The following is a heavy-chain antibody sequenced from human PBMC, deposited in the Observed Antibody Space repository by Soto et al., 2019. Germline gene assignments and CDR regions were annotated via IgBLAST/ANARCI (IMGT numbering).Heavy chain of an antibody. V-gene: IGHV1-69*13. CDR1: GGTFSSYA. CDR2: IIPIFGTA. J-gene: IGHJ5*02. Sequence: GASVKVSCKASGGTFSSYAISWVRQAPGQGLEWMGGIIPIFGTANYAQKFQGRVTITADESTSTAYMELSSLRSEDTAVYYCARSTTSLGAPPAPGEFHPWGQGTLVTVSS. CDR3: ARSTTSLGAPPAPGEFHP. D-gene: IGHD2-2*01.